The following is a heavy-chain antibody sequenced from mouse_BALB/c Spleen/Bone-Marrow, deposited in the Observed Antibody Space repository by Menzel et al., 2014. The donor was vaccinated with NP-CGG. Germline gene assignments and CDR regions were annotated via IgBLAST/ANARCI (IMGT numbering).Heavy chain of an antibody. CDR1: EYEFPSHD. Sequence: EVQGVESGGGLVQPGESLKLSCESNEYEFPSHDMSWVRKTPEKRLELVAAINSDGGSTYYPDTMERRFIISRDNSKKTLYLQMSSLRSEGTAFYYCARHGDYYGSSLFAYWGQGTLVTVSA. V-gene: IGHV5-2*01. J-gene: IGHJ3*01. CDR3: ARHGDYYGSSLFAY. CDR2: INSDGGST. D-gene: IGHD1-1*01.